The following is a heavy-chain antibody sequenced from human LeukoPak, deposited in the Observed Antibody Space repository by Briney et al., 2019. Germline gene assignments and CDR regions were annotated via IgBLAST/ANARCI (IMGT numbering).Heavy chain of an antibody. V-gene: IGHV3-7*05. CDR1: GFTFSTYW. CDR2: INQDESEK. D-gene: IGHD2/OR15-2a*01. Sequence: GGSLRLSCAASGFTFSTYWMSWVRQAPGKGLEWVANINQDESEKYYVGSVKGRFTISRDNAKNSLYLQMNSLRAEDTAVYYCARVRVSSYYGMDIWGQGATVTVSS. CDR3: ARVRVSSYYGMDI. J-gene: IGHJ6*02.